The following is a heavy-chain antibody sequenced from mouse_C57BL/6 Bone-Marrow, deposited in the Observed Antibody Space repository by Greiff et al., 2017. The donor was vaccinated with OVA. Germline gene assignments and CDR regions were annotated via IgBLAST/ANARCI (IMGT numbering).Heavy chain of an antibody. Sequence: QVQLQQPGAELVKPGASVKLSCKASGYTFTSYWMHWVKQRPGQGLEWIGMIHPNSGSTNYNEKFKSKATLTVDKSSSTAYMQLSSLTSEDSAVYYCATLYYGSPLWYFDVWGTGTTVTVSS. J-gene: IGHJ1*03. D-gene: IGHD1-1*01. CDR1: GYTFTSYW. CDR2: IHPNSGST. CDR3: ATLYYGSPLWYFDV. V-gene: IGHV1-64*01.